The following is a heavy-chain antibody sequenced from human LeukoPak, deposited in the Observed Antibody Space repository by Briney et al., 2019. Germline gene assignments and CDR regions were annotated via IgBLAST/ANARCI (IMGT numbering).Heavy chain of an antibody. CDR1: GYIFTDYY. CDR3: ARDGYNDQGGFDP. CDR2: INPNSGGT. J-gene: IGHJ5*02. V-gene: IGHV1/OR15-1*02. D-gene: IGHD5-24*01. Sequence: ASVKVSCKASGYIFTDYYMHWVRQAPGQELGWMGRINPNSGGTNYAQKFQGRVTMTRDTSISTAYTELSSLRSEDTATYYCARDGYNDQGGFDPWGQGTLVTVSS.